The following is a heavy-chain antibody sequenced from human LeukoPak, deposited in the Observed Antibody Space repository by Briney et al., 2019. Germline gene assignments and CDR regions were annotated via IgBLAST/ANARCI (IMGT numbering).Heavy chain of an antibody. CDR3: AREGGIIVGTIVADY. J-gene: IGHJ4*02. CDR2: INPSGGST. Sequence: GASVKVSCKASGYTFTSYFMHWVRQAPGQGLEWMGIINPSGGSTTYAQKFQGRVTMTRDTSTSTVYMELSSLRSGDTAVYYCAREGGIIVGTIVADYWGQGTLVTVSS. CDR1: GYTFTSYF. V-gene: IGHV1-46*01. D-gene: IGHD1-26*01.